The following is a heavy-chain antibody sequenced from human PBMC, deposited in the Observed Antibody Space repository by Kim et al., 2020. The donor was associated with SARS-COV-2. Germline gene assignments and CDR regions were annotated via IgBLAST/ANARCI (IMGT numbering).Heavy chain of an antibody. V-gene: IGHV3-23*01. D-gene: IGHD6-6*01. Sequence: ADAVKGRFTTPRDNSTNTLYLQMNSRRAGDTAVYYCAKRGYSSSPKYFDYWGQGTLVTVSS. CDR3: AKRGYSSSPKYFDY. J-gene: IGHJ4*02.